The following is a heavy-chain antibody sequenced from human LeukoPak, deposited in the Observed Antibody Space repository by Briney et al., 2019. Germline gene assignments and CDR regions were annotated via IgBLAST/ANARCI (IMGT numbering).Heavy chain of an antibody. CDR3: ASRYSYGSGGFDY. CDR1: GGSISNYH. D-gene: IGHD5-18*01. Sequence: SETLSLTCIVSGGSISNYHWSWIRQHPGKGLEWIGYIYYSGSTYYNPSLKSRVTISVDTSKNQFSLKLSSVTAADTAVYYCASRYSYGSGGFDYWGQGTLVTVSS. CDR2: IYYSGST. V-gene: IGHV4-59*06. J-gene: IGHJ4*02.